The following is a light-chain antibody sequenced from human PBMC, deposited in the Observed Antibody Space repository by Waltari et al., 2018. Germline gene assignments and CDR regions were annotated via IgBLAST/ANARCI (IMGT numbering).Light chain of an antibody. CDR1: SSDVGGYNS. J-gene: IGLJ2*01. Sequence: QSALTQPRPVSGSPGPSVTISCTGTSSDVGGYNSVSWYQQPPGKAPKLMIYDVSKRPSGVPDRFSGSKSGNTASLTISGLQAEDEADYYCCSYAGSYVVFGGGTKLTVL. CDR2: DVS. V-gene: IGLV2-11*01. CDR3: CSYAGSYVV.